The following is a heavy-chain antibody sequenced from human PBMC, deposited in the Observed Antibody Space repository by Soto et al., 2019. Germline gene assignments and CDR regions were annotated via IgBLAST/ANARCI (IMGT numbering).Heavy chain of an antibody. CDR3: ARHYDSTGYNFDY. V-gene: IGHV1-18*04. CDR2: ISAYNGNT. Sequence: GPPVKVSCKASGYTFTNYGFSWVRQAPGQGLEWMGWISAYNGNTNYAQKLQGRVTMTTDTSTTTAYMELRSLRYDDTAVYYCARHYDSTGYNFDYWGQGTLVTVSS. J-gene: IGHJ4*02. D-gene: IGHD3-22*01. CDR1: GYTFTNYG.